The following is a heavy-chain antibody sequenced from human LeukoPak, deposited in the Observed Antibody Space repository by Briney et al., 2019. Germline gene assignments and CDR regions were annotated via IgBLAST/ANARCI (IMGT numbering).Heavy chain of an antibody. J-gene: IGHJ4*02. V-gene: IGHV3-48*01. CDR1: GFTFSSYG. D-gene: IGHD3-3*01. CDR3: ARDKVRVGVGAFDY. CDR2: ISSDSDTV. Sequence: PGRSLRLSCAASGFTFSSYGMHWVRQAPGKGLEWVSYISSDSDTVFYADSVMGRFTISRDNGQNSLYLQMNSLRAEDTAVYLCARDKVRVGVGAFDYWGQGTLVTVSS.